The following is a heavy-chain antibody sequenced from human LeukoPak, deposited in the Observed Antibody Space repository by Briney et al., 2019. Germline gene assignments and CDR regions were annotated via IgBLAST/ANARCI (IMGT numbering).Heavy chain of an antibody. D-gene: IGHD1-7*01. CDR2: IHYSGST. V-gene: IGHV4-39*07. CDR1: GGSINSSAFY. J-gene: IGHJ6*02. Sequence: SQTLSLTCTVSGGSINSSAFYWGYIRQSPGTGLEYIGSIHYSGSTYYNPTLESRVTISVDTSKNQFSLKLSSVTAADTAVYYCARDNWNYGSSMDVWGQGTTVTVSS. CDR3: ARDNWNYGSSMDV.